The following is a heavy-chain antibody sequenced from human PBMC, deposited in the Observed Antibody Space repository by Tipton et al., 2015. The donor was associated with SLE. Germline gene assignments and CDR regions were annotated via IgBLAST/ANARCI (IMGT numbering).Heavy chain of an antibody. CDR2: ISYDGSNK. CDR3: ARDGAVLAVAGYYFDY. CDR1: GFTFSSYA. J-gene: IGHJ4*02. V-gene: IGHV3-30*04. Sequence: RSLRLSCAASGFTFSSYAMHWVRQAPGKGLEWVAVISYDGSNKYYADSVKGRFTISRDNSKNTLYLQMNSLRAEDTAVYYCARDGAVLAVAGYYFDYWGQGTLVTVSS. D-gene: IGHD6-19*01.